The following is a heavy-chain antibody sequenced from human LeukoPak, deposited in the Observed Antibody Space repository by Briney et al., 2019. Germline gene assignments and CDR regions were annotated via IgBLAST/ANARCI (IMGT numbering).Heavy chain of an antibody. Sequence: SETLSLTCTVSGGSISSYYWSWIRQPPGKGLEWIGYIYYSGSTNYNPSLKSRVTISVDTSKNQFSLKLSSVTAADTAVYYCARERVGYFLERLFDYWGQGTLVTVSS. V-gene: IGHV4-59*01. J-gene: IGHJ4*02. CDR1: GGSISSYY. CDR3: ARERVGYFLERLFDY. CDR2: IYYSGST. D-gene: IGHD3-3*01.